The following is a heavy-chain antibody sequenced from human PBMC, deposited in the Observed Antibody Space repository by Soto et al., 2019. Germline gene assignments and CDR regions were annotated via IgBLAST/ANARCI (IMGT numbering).Heavy chain of an antibody. CDR1: GYRFTNYY. J-gene: IGHJ4*02. V-gene: IGHV1-2*06. D-gene: IGHD5-18*01. Sequence: QVQLVQSGAEVKKPGASVRVSCEASGYRFTNYYIHWVRQAPGQGLEWMGRMNLDTGGTTYAQKFQGRVTMTRDTSISTAYMEVGGLKSDDTAMYYCARDGNSALRGYSFAFDFWGQGTLVTVSS. CDR3: ARDGNSALRGYSFAFDF. CDR2: MNLDTGGT.